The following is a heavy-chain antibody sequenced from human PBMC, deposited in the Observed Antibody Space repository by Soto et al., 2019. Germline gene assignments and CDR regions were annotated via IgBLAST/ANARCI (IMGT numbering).Heavy chain of an antibody. J-gene: IGHJ3*02. CDR1: SGSFSGYY. Sequence: SETLSLTCSIYSGSFSGYYWSWIRQPPGKGLEWIGEISQSGNTNYSPSLKSRVSISIDTSKKQFSLNLASVSAADTAVYYCARSCPGGACYSPLTSNGAFDIWGQGTMVTVSS. V-gene: IGHV4-34*01. CDR3: ARSCPGGACYSPLTSNGAFDI. D-gene: IGHD2-8*02. CDR2: ISQSGNT.